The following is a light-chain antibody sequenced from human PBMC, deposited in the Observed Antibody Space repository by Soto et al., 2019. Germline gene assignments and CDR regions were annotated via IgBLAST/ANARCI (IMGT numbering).Light chain of an antibody. Sequence: NFMLTQPHSVSESPGKTVIISCTRSSGSIASNYVQWYQQRPGSSPNTVIYEDNQRPSGVPDRFSGSIDSSSNSASLTISGLETEDEADYYCQSYDVTNQVFGGGTQLTVL. CDR2: EDN. V-gene: IGLV6-57*01. J-gene: IGLJ3*02. CDR3: QSYDVTNQV. CDR1: SGSIASNY.